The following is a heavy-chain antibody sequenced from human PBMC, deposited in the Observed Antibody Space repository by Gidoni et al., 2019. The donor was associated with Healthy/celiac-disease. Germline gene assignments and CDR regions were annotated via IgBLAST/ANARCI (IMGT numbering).Heavy chain of an antibody. CDR3: VKAPDGYNPLWDY. CDR2: ISSNGGST. J-gene: IGHJ4*02. V-gene: IGHV3-64D*06. Sequence: EVQLVESGGGLVQPGGSLRLSCSASGFTFSSYAMHWVRQAPGKGLEYVSAISSNGGSTYYADSVKGRFTISRDNSKNTLYLQMSSLRAEDTAVYYCVKAPDGYNPLWDYWGQGTLVSVSS. D-gene: IGHD5-12*01. CDR1: GFTFSSYA.